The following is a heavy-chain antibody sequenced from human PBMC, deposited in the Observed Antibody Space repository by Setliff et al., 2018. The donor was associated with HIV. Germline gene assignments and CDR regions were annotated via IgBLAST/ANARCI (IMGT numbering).Heavy chain of an antibody. CDR3: ARQGGQFNWNYVGPFDP. CDR2: INHSGST. V-gene: IGHV4-34*01. Sequence: PSETLSLTCAVYGGSFSDYFWSWIRQFPGKGLEWIGEINHSGSTKYNPSLKSRVIISIDTSKNQFSLNLNSVTAADTALYFCARQGGQFNWNYVGPFDPWGQGTLVTVSS. D-gene: IGHD1-7*01. CDR1: GGSFSDYF. J-gene: IGHJ5*02.